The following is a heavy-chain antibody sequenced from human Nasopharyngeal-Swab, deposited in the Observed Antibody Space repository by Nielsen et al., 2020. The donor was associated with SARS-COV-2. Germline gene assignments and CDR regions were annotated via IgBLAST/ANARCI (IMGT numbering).Heavy chain of an antibody. D-gene: IGHD6-19*01. CDR1: GFPFNNYG. V-gene: IGHV3-30*03. CDR2: ISFDGSVK. J-gene: IGHJ4*02. CDR3: ARDSRWLDAMDY. Sequence: GESLKISCAASGFPFNNYGMHWVRQPPGKGLEWVAGISFDGSVKYSADSVKGRFTVSRDSSKNTLYLEMNSLRAGDTAVYYCARDSRWLDAMDYWGQGTLVTVSS.